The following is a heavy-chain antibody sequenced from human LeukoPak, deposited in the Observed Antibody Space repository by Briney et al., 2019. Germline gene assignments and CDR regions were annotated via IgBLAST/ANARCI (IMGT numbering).Heavy chain of an antibody. CDR2: IRSKTDGGTT. Sequence: GGSLRLSCAASGFTFSNAWMSWVRQAPGKGLEWLGRIRSKTDGGTTDYAAPVRGRFTISGDDSKNTLYLQMNSLKTEDTAVYYCARRWWQQLVVTLFDYWGQGTLVTVSS. CDR3: ARRWWQQLVVTLFDY. V-gene: IGHV3-15*01. D-gene: IGHD6-13*01. CDR1: GFTFSNAW. J-gene: IGHJ4*02.